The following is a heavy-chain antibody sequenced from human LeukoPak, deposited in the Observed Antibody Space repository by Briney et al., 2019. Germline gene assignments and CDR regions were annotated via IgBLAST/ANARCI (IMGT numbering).Heavy chain of an antibody. CDR1: GFAFTSSG. CDR3: AGELLTDPLVYYYGMDV. D-gene: IGHD1-14*01. V-gene: IGHV1-58*01. CDR2: FVVGNGNT. Sequence: AGKVCCNSSGFAFTSSGFEWVRQGRGQRKEWIGWFVVGNGNTNYPQKLQGRVTITIDMYTSTAYMALSSLTSEHTAVYYCAGELLTDPLVYYYGMDVWGQGTTVTVSS. J-gene: IGHJ6*02.